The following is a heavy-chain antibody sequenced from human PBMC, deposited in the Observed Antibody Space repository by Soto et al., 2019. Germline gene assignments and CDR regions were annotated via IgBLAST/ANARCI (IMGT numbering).Heavy chain of an antibody. J-gene: IGHJ6*02. D-gene: IGHD3-10*01. CDR1: GYTFTGYY. CDR3: ARDYYGGYSYYYGMDV. CDR2: INPNSGGT. V-gene: IGHV1-2*02. Sequence: ASVKVSCKASGYTFTGYYMHWVRQAPGQGLEWMGWINPNSGGTNYAQKFQGRVTMTRDTSISTAYMELSRLRSDDTAVYYCARDYYGGYSYYYGMDVWGQGTTVTVSS.